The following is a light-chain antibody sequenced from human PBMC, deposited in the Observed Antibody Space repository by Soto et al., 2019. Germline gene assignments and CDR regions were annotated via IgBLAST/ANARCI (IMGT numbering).Light chain of an antibody. CDR1: QSVASSY. J-gene: IGKJ1*01. Sequence: ETVLTQSPDTLSLSPGERATLSCRASQSVASSYLAWYQQKPGQAPRFLIYGATNRATGIPDRFSGSGSGTDFTLTISRLEPEDFAVYYCQQYGSSPPTFGQGTRWISN. V-gene: IGKV3-20*01. CDR3: QQYGSSPPT. CDR2: GAT.